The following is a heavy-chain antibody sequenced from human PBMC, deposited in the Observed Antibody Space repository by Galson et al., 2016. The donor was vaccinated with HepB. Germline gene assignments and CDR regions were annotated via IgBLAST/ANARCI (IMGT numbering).Heavy chain of an antibody. J-gene: IGHJ2*01. D-gene: IGHD6-6*01. CDR2: IRSKSDYI. CDR1: GFTFRSYT. V-gene: IGHV3-21*01. Sequence: SLRLSCAASGFTFRSYTMNWVRQAPGKGRGGVSMIRSKSDYIYYADSVEGRFTISRDHAKDSLRGQMDSGRAEDTAVYYCTRDGSRASSSWGFFDLWGRGTLVTVS. CDR3: TRDGSRASSSWGFFDL.